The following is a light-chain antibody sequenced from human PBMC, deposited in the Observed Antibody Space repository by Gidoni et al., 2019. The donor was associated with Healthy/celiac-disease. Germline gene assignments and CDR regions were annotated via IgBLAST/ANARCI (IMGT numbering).Light chain of an antibody. CDR1: QGLRND. CDR2: AAS. Sequence: DIQMTQSPSSLSASVGDRVTITCRASQGLRNDLGWYQQKPGKAPKRLIYAASRLQSGVQSRFSGSGSVTVFTLPLSSLQPEAFATYYCLQHTSYPRTFGGWTKVEIK. V-gene: IGKV1-17*01. J-gene: IGKJ4*01. CDR3: LQHTSYPRT.